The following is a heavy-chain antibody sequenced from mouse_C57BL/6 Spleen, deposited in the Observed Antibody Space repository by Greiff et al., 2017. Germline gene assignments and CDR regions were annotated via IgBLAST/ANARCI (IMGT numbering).Heavy chain of an antibody. D-gene: IGHD1-1*01. CDR3: ARESGGYGSSPSWFAY. CDR2: IHPNSGST. CDR1: GYTFTSYW. Sequence: QVQLQQPGAELVKPGASVKLSCKASGYTFTSYWMHWVKQRPGQGLEWIGMIHPNSGSTNYNEKFKSKATLTVDKSSSTAYMQLSSLTSEDAAVYYCARESGGYGSSPSWFAYWGQGALVTVSA. V-gene: IGHV1-64*01. J-gene: IGHJ3*01.